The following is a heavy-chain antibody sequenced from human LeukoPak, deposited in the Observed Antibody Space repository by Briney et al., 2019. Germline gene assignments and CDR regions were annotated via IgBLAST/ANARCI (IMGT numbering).Heavy chain of an antibody. V-gene: IGHV3-23*01. CDR1: GFALRCFA. Sequence: PGGSLRLSCAVSGFALRCFAMGWVRQSPGKGLEWLSTINGGGNTTFYADSVKGRFTISRDNSKNTLYLHMDSLRPDDTAIYYCTKELQVAVAVADYYYFYMDVWGRGTAVTVSS. CDR3: TKELQVAVAVADYYYFYMDV. J-gene: IGHJ6*03. CDR2: INGGGNTT. D-gene: IGHD6-19*01.